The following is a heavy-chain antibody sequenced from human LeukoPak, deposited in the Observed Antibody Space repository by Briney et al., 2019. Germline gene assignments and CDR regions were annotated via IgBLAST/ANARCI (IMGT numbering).Heavy chain of an antibody. D-gene: IGHD5-12*01. J-gene: IGHJ6*02. CDR2: INPSGGST. V-gene: IGHV1-46*01. Sequence: ASVKVSCKASGYTFTSYCMHWVRQAPGQGLEWMGIINPSGGSTSYAQKFQGRVTMTRDTSTSTVYMELSSLRSEDTAVYYCARDAGYSGYDRTYGMDVWGQGTTVTVSS. CDR1: GYTFTSYC. CDR3: ARDAGYSGYDRTYGMDV.